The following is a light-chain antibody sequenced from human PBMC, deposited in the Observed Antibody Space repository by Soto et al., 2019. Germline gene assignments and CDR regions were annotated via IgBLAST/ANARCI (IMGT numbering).Light chain of an antibody. V-gene: IGKV1-6*01. CDR2: VAS. Sequence: AIQMTQSPSSLSASVGDRVTITCRASQDIRNSLGWYQHKPGKAPKVLISVASSLESGVPSMFSGSGSGTDFTLTISSLQPEDSANYFCLQDYKYPWTFGQGTKVEI. J-gene: IGKJ1*01. CDR3: LQDYKYPWT. CDR1: QDIRNS.